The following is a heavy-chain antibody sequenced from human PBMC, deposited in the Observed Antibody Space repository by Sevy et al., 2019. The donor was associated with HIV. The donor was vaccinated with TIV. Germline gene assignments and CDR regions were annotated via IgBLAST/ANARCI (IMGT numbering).Heavy chain of an antibody. V-gene: IGHV3-15*07. CDR2: IKSETDGGST. J-gene: IGHJ5*02. CDR3: TTGDYSYT. CDR1: GFAFSNDW. D-gene: IGHD4-4*01. Sequence: GGSLRLSCAASGFAFSNDWMNWVRQAPGKGLEWVGRIKSETDGGSTDYAAPVKGRFTISRDDSKNTLYLQMISLKTEDTAVYYCTTGDYSYTWGQGTLVTVSS.